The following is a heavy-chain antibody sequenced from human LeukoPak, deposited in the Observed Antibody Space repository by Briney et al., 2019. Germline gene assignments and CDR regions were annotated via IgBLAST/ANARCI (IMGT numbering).Heavy chain of an antibody. Sequence: GGSLRLSCAASGFPFSSYEMNWVRQAPGKGLEWVSYISSSGSTIYYADSVKGRFTISRDNAKNSLYLQMNSLRAEDTAVYYCARTAWYSSSWFYYYYYYMDVWGKGTTVTSSS. V-gene: IGHV3-48*03. J-gene: IGHJ6*03. CDR1: GFPFSSYE. CDR3: ARTAWYSSSWFYYYYYYMDV. CDR2: ISSSGSTI. D-gene: IGHD6-13*01.